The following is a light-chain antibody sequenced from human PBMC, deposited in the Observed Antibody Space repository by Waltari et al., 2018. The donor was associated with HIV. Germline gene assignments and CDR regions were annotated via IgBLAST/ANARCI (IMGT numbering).Light chain of an antibody. CDR1: QSISNW. CDR2: EAS. CDR3: QQYNDHLYT. V-gene: IGKV1-5*03. Sequence: DIQMTQSPSTVSASVGDRVTITCRASQSISNWLAWYQHTPGKAPKLLIYEASILESGVPSRFSGSGSGTEFTLTISSLQPDDFAAYYRQQYNDHLYTFGQGTKLEI. J-gene: IGKJ2*01.